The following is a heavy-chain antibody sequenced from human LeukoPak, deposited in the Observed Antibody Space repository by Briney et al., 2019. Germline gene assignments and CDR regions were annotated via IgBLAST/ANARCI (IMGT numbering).Heavy chain of an antibody. CDR2: IRQDGSEK. J-gene: IGHJ3*02. Sequence: GGSLRLSCAASGFTFSRYWMSWVRQAPGKGLEWVANIRQDGSEKHYLDSVKGRITISRDNAKNSLYLQMNSLRVEDTAVYFCARRGSELPDDAFDIWGQGTMVTVSS. CDR1: GFTFSRYW. D-gene: IGHD6-25*01. CDR3: ARRGSELPDDAFDI. V-gene: IGHV3-7*01.